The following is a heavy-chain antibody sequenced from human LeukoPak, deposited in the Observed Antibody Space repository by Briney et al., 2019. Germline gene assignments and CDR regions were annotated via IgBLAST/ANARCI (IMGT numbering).Heavy chain of an antibody. CDR3: ARGIAAAGTNWFNP. J-gene: IGHJ5*02. V-gene: IGHV3-21*01. CDR2: ISSSSSYI. Sequence: GGSLRLSCAASGFTFSSYSMNWVRQAPGKGLEWVSSISSSSSYIYYADSVKGRFTISRDNAKNSLYLQMNSLRAEDTAVYYCARGIAAAGTNWFNPWGQGTLVTVSS. CDR1: GFTFSSYS. D-gene: IGHD6-13*01.